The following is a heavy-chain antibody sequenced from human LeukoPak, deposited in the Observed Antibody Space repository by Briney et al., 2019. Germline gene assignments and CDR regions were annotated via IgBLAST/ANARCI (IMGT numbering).Heavy chain of an antibody. CDR3: ARLWFGEFRGVNWFDP. CDR2: IYYSGST. CDR1: GGSISSYY. J-gene: IGHJ5*02. V-gene: IGHV4-59*08. Sequence: SETLSLTCTVSGGSISSYYWSWLRQPPGKGLEWFGYIYYSGSTNYNPSLKSRVTISVDTSKNQFSLKLSSVTAADTAVYYCARLWFGEFRGVNWFDPWGQGTLVTVSS. D-gene: IGHD3-10*01.